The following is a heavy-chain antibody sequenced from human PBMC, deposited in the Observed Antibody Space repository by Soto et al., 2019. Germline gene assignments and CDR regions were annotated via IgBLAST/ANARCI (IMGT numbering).Heavy chain of an antibody. Sequence: QVQLQQWGAGLLKPSETLSLTCAVYGGSLSGYYWSWIRQPPGKGLEWIGEINHSGSTNYNPSLKSRVTISVDTSKNQFSQKLSSVTAADTAVYYCARGWGRIFDYWGQGTLVTVSS. D-gene: IGHD7-27*01. CDR2: INHSGST. CDR1: GGSLSGYY. V-gene: IGHV4-34*01. J-gene: IGHJ4*02. CDR3: ARGWGRIFDY.